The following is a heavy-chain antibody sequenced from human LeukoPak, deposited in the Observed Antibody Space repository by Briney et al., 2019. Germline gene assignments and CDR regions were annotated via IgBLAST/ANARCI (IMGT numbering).Heavy chain of an antibody. J-gene: IGHJ6*02. V-gene: IGHV3-23*01. D-gene: IGHD3-16*01. Sequence: PGGSLRLSCAASGFTVSSNSMSWVRQAPGKGLEWVSGISGGGVTTYYADSVKGRFTISRDNSKNTLYLQMNSLRADDTAIYYCARNQQLGGHSYYYYGMDVWGQGTTVTVSS. CDR2: ISGGGVTT. CDR1: GFTVSSNS. CDR3: ARNQQLGGHSYYYYGMDV.